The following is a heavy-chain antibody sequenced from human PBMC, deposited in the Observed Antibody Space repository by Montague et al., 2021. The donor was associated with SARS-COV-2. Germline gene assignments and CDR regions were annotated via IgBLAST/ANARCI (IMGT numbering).Heavy chain of an antibody. V-gene: IGHV3-48*03. J-gene: IGHJ6*02. CDR2: ISGSAGTI. Sequence: SLRLSCAASGFTLSYYEMNWVRQAPGKGLEWVSYISGSAGTIYYAESVKGRFTISRDNAKNSLYLQMNSLRAEDTAVYYCARAKNDYTWNGWYFYGMDVWGQGTTVTVSS. CDR3: ARAKNDYTWNGWYFYGMDV. D-gene: IGHD1-1*01. CDR1: GFTLSYYE.